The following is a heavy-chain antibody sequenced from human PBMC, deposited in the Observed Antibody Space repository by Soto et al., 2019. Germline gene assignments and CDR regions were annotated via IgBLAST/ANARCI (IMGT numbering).Heavy chain of an antibody. Sequence: SETLSLTCAVSGGSSRQSSYFWGWIRQPPGKGLEWIASVYYSGTPYYNPSLKSRVTISIDTSKTQISLKLKSLTAADTAVYYCARADTAMDPPGSWGQRLLVTVSS. CDR2: VYYSGTP. V-gene: IGHV4-39*01. CDR1: GGSSRQSSYF. J-gene: IGHJ5*02. CDR3: ARADTAMDPPGS. D-gene: IGHD5-18*01.